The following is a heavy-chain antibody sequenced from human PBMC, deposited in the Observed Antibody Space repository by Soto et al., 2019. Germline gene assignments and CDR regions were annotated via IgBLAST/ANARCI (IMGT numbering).Heavy chain of an antibody. V-gene: IGHV1-8*01. J-gene: IGHJ4*02. CDR3: ARDDYGDYYMDY. Sequence: ASVKVSCKASGYTFTSYDINWVRQATGQGLEWMGGMNPNSGKTNYAQKFQGRVTITANESTSTAYMELSSLRSEDTAVYYCARDDYGDYYMDYWGQGTLVTVSS. CDR1: GYTFTSYD. CDR2: MNPNSGKT. D-gene: IGHD4-17*01.